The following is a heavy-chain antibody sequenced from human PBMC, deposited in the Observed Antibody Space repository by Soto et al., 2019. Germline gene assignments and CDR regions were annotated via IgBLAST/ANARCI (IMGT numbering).Heavy chain of an antibody. J-gene: IGHJ4*02. CDR2: ISSTTNYI. CDR1: GFTVTRYS. V-gene: IGHV3-21*06. Sequence: GGALRLSCAASGFTVTRYSMNWVRQAQGKGLEWDSSISSTTNYIYYGDSMKIRFTISRDNAKNSLYLEMNSLRAEDTAVYYCARESEDLTSNFDYWGQGTLVTVSS. CDR3: ARESEDLTSNFDY.